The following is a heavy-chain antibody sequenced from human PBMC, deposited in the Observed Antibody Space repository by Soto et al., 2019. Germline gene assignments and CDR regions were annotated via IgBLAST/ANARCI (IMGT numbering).Heavy chain of an antibody. CDR3: AREGAAIVGANSIWSEP. CDR2: IIPIFGTA. CDR1: GGTFSSYA. J-gene: IGHJ5*02. Sequence: GASVKVSCKASGGTFSSYAISWVRQAPGQGLEWMGGIIPIFGTANYAQKFQGRVTITADESTSTAYMQLSSLRSEDTAVYYCAREGAAIVGANSIWSEPWGQGTLVTVSS. V-gene: IGHV1-69*13. D-gene: IGHD1-26*01.